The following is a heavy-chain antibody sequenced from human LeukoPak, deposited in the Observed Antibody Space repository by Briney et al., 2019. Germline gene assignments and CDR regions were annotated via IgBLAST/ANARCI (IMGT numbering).Heavy chain of an antibody. Sequence: GGSLRLSCAASGFTFSSGRMSWVRQGPGKGLEGVANIKQDGSEKYYVDSVKGRFTISRDNAKNSLYLQMNSLRAEDTAVYYCARLLLMGAYFDYWGQGTLVTVSS. V-gene: IGHV3-7*03. CDR2: IKQDGSEK. J-gene: IGHJ4*02. D-gene: IGHD2-15*01. CDR3: ARLLLMGAYFDY. CDR1: GFTFSSGR.